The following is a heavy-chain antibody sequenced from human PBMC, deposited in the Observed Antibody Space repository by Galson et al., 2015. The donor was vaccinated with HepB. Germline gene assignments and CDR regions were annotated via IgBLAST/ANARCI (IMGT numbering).Heavy chain of an antibody. CDR2: IRYDGSNK. CDR3: AKDQKVVAPPDYDY. V-gene: IGHV3-30*02. D-gene: IGHD3-22*01. CDR1: GFTFSSYG. Sequence: SLRLSCAASGFTFSSYGMHWVRQAPGKGLEWVAFIRYDGSNKYYADSVKGRFTISRDNSKNTLYLQMNSLRAEDTAVYYCAKDQKVVAPPDYDYWGQGTLVTVSS. J-gene: IGHJ4*02.